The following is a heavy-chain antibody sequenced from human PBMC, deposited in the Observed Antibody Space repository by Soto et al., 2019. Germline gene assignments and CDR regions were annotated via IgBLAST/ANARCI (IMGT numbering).Heavy chain of an antibody. CDR2: IIPIFVTA. CDR1: GGTLSTYA. V-gene: IGHV1-69*06. Sequence: AASVKVSCKASGGTLSTYAISWVRQAPGQGLEWMGGIIPIFVTANYAQKFQGRVTITAEKSTSTAYMELSSLRSEDTAVYYCARDSKASSGLWAFDIWGQGTMVTVSS. D-gene: IGHD3-22*01. CDR3: ARDSKASSGLWAFDI. J-gene: IGHJ3*02.